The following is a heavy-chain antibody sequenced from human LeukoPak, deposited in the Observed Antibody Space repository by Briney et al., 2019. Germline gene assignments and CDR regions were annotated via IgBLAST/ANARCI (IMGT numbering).Heavy chain of an antibody. CDR1: GGSISSYY. V-gene: IGHV4-59*01. CDR3: TRTDSGSAIDY. D-gene: IGHD1-26*01. CDR2: IYYSGST. J-gene: IGHJ4*02. Sequence: PSETLSLTCTVSGGSISSYYWSWIRQPPGKGLEWIGYIYYSGSTNYNPSLKSRVTISMNSSKNQFSLKLSSVTAADTAVYYCTRTDSGSAIDYWGQGTLVTVSS.